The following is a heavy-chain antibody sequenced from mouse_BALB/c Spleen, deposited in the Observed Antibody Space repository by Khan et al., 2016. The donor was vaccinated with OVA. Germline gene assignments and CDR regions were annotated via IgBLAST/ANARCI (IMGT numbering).Heavy chain of an antibody. Sequence: QIQLVQSGPELKKPGETVKISCKASDYTFTNYGMNWVRQVPGKGLKWMGWINTYTGEPTYADDFKGRFAFSLETSASTAYLQINNLKNEDTATYFCARKNYSYDRYFDVWGAGTTVTVSS. J-gene: IGHJ1*01. V-gene: IGHV9-3-1*01. CDR3: ARKNYSYDRYFDV. CDR2: INTYTGEP. D-gene: IGHD2-12*01. CDR1: DYTFTNYG.